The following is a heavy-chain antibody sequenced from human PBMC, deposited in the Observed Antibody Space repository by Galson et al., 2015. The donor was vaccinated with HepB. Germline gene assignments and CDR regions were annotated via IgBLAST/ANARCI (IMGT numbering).Heavy chain of an antibody. V-gene: IGHV4-34*01. CDR1: GGSFSGYY. CDR3: ARGEGDCGGDCYSGAEYFQH. D-gene: IGHD2-21*02. J-gene: IGHJ1*01. Sequence: ETLSLTCAVYGGSFSGYYWSWIRQPPGKGLEWIGEINHSGSTNYNPSLKSRVTISVDTSKNQFSLKLSSVTAADTAVYYCARGEGDCGGDCYSGAEYFQHWGQGTLVTVSS. CDR2: INHSGST.